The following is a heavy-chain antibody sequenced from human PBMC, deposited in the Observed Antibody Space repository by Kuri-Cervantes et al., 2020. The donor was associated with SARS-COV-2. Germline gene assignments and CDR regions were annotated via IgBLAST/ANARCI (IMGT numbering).Heavy chain of an antibody. Sequence: SETLSLTCTVSGGSISSSSYYWGWIRQPPGKGLEWIGSIYYSGSIYYNPSLKSRVTISVDTSKNQFSLKLSSVTAADTAVYYCARGRVDCSRTICYIDGMDVWGQGTTVTVSS. CDR3: ARGRVDCSRTICYIDGMDV. CDR2: IYYSGSI. D-gene: IGHD2-2*02. CDR1: GGSISSSSYY. J-gene: IGHJ6*02. V-gene: IGHV4-39*01.